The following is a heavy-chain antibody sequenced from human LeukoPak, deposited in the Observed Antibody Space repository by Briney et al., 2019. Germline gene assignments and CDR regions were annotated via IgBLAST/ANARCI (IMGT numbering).Heavy chain of an antibody. CDR3: ARDDYGGNGDLGFDY. V-gene: IGHV3-30*04. D-gene: IGHD4-23*01. CDR1: GFTFSSYA. Sequence: GGSLRLSCAASGFTFSSYAMHWVRQAPGKGLERVAVISYDGSNKYYADSVKGRFTISRDNSKNTLYLQMNSLRAEDTAVYYCARDDYGGNGDLGFDYWGQGTLVTVSS. CDR2: ISYDGSNK. J-gene: IGHJ4*02.